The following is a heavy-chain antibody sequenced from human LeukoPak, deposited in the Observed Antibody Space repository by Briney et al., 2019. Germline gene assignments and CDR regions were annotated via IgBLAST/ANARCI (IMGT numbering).Heavy chain of an antibody. CDR1: GFTFSSYA. Sequence: GGSLRLSCAASGFTFSSYAMSWVRQAPGKGLEWVSAISGSGGSTYYADSVKGRFTISRDNPKNTLYLQMNSLRAEDTAVYYCAKDSQLDLPPTWFDPWGQGTLVTVSS. CDR3: AKDSQLDLPPTWFDP. D-gene: IGHD6-13*01. V-gene: IGHV3-23*01. CDR2: ISGSGGST. J-gene: IGHJ5*02.